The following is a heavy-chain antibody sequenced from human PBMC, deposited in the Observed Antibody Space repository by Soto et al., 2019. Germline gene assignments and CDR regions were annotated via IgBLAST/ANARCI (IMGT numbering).Heavy chain of an antibody. CDR3: ARDVSIWFDP. D-gene: IGHD2-2*01. CDR2: IIPIFGTA. CDR1: GGTFSSYA. J-gene: IGHJ5*02. Sequence: ASVKVSCKASGGTFSSYAISWVRQAPGQGLEWMGGIIPIFGTANYAQKFQGRVTITADESTSTAYMELSSLRSEDTAVYYCARDVSIWFDPWGQGTLVTVSS. V-gene: IGHV1-69*13.